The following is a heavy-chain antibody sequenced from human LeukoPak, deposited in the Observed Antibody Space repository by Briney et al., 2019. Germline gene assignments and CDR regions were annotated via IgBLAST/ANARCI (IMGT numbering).Heavy chain of an antibody. Sequence: ASVKVSCKASGYTFTSYGISWVRQAPGQGLEWMGWISAYNGNTNYAQKLQGRVNMTTDTSTSTAYMELRSLRSDDTAVYYCAREHSSGYLLDPWGQGTLVTVSS. D-gene: IGHD3-22*01. CDR1: GYTFTSYG. CDR3: AREHSSGYLLDP. V-gene: IGHV1-18*01. J-gene: IGHJ5*02. CDR2: ISAYNGNT.